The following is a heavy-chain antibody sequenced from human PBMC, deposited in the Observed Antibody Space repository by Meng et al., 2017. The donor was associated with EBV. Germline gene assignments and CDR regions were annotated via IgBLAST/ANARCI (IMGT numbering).Heavy chain of an antibody. Sequence: QITLKGSVPHQLTATQTLTLSGTLSGISLTTRVMGVCWIRQPQGKPLEWLSLVYWNNDDRYSPFLRNRLSITNDTTKNQVFLRLTNMDPVDSGTYYCEHGAYRRGISYFDSWGQGILVTVSS. CDR1: GISLTTRVMG. J-gene: IGHJ4*02. V-gene: IGHV2-5*04. D-gene: IGHD3-10*01. CDR2: VYWNNDD. CDR3: EHGAYRRGISYFDS.